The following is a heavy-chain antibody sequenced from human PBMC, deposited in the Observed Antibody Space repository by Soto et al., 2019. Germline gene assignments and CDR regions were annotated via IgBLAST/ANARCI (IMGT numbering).Heavy chain of an antibody. Sequence: SQTLSLTCVISGDSVSSNGACWNWIRQSPSRGLQWLGRIYYRSKWFHDYAAPVGSRMAINPDTSRNQFSLQLNYVTPEDTAVYYCARVHCSAGTCLDGLDFWGQGTTVTVSS. J-gene: IGHJ6*02. CDR3: ARVHCSAGTCLDGLDF. CDR2: IYYRSKWFH. V-gene: IGHV6-1*01. CDR1: GDSVSSNGAC. D-gene: IGHD2-15*01.